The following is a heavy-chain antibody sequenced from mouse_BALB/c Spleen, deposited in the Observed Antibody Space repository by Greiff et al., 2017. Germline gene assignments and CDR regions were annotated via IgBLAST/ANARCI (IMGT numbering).Heavy chain of an antibody. D-gene: IGHD2-2*01. CDR3: ARGHGNDGGGMSAMDY. J-gene: IGHJ4*01. CDR2: ISYSGST. V-gene: IGHV3-2*02. Sequence: EVQLQESGPGLVKPSQSLSLTCTVTGYSITSDYAWNWIRQFPGNKLEWMGYISYSGSTSYNPSLKSRISITRDPSKNQFFLQLNSVTTEDTATYYCARGHGNDGGGMSAMDYWGQGTSVTVSS. CDR1: GYSITSDYA.